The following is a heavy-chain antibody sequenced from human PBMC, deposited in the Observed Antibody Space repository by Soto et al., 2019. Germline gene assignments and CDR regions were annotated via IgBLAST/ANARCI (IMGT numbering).Heavy chain of an antibody. V-gene: IGHV2-5*01. Sequence: GLDLEWLAFIYWNDDKRFSPSLKSRLTITKDTSKNQVVLTLTNMDPVDTATYYCARRQRYNWNDGGWFDPWGQGNLVTVSS. D-gene: IGHD1-1*01. J-gene: IGHJ5*02. CDR2: IYWNDDK. CDR3: ARRQRYNWNDGGWFDP.